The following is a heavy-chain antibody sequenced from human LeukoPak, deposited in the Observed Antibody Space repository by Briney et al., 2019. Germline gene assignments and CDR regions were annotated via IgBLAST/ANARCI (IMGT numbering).Heavy chain of an antibody. J-gene: IGHJ6*02. CDR1: GGSISSYY. Sequence: KPSETLSLTCTVSGGSISSYYWSWIRQPPGKGLEWIGYVYYSGSTNYNPSLKSRVTISVDTSKNQFSLNLSSVTAADTAVYYCARGFCTSTSCYAGDYGMHVWGQGATVTVSS. V-gene: IGHV4-59*01. D-gene: IGHD2-2*01. CDR2: VYYSGST. CDR3: ARGFCTSTSCYAGDYGMHV.